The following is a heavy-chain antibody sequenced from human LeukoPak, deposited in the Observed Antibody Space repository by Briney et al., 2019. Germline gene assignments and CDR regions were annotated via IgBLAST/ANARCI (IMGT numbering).Heavy chain of an antibody. D-gene: IGHD3-10*01. CDR2: IWSDGNNK. CDR3: ARDNGPGTPHPWFDP. J-gene: IGHJ5*02. CDR1: GFTFSTYG. V-gene: IGHV3-33*01. Sequence: GGSLRLSCAASGFTFSTYGMHWVRQAPGKGLEWVAIIWSDGNNKYYGDSVKGRFTISRDNFKNTLYLEMNSLRAEDTAVYYCARDNGPGTPHPWFDPWGQGILVSVSS.